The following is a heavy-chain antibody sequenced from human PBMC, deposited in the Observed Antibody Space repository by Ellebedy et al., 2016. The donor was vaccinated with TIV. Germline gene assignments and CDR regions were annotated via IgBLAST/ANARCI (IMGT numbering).Heavy chain of an antibody. Sequence: SETLSLTCTVSGGSISSGGYYWSWIRQHPGKGLEWIGYIYYSGSTYYNPSLKSRVTISVDTSKNQFSLKLSSVTAADTAVYYCSRTLGVYCSGGSCYSLWGLDLWGRGTLVTVSS. CDR3: SRTLGVYCSGGSCYSLWGLDL. CDR2: IYYSGST. D-gene: IGHD2-15*01. CDR1: GGSISSGGYY. J-gene: IGHJ2*01. V-gene: IGHV4-31*03.